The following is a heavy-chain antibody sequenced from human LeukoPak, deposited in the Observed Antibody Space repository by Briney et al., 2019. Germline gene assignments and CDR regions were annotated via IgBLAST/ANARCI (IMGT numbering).Heavy chain of an antibody. D-gene: IGHD3-22*01. CDR2: ISAYNGHT. CDR1: GYTFTSYG. V-gene: IGHV1-18*01. CDR3: ARDPWTYYYDSRVLDY. Sequence: ASVKVSCKASGYTFTSYGISWVRQAPGQGLEWMGWISAYNGHTNYAQKLQGRVTMTTDTSTSTAYMELRSLRSDDTAVYYCARDPWTYYYDSRVLDYWGQGTLVTVSS. J-gene: IGHJ4*02.